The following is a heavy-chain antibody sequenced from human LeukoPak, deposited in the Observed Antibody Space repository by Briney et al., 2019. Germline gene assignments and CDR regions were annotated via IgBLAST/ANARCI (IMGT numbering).Heavy chain of an antibody. CDR2: MWFDGAKK. Sequence: PGGSLRLSCAASGFALRTYAVHWVRQAPGKGLEWVATMWFDGAKKYHADSLKGRFTISRDESKNTVYLQMNSLTPEDTAVYRCTTWNEEFSTSAHWDDAFAFWGHGTMVTVSS. J-gene: IGHJ3*01. CDR1: GFALRTYA. CDR3: TTWNEEFSTSAHWDDAFAF. D-gene: IGHD6-6*01. V-gene: IGHV3-30*02.